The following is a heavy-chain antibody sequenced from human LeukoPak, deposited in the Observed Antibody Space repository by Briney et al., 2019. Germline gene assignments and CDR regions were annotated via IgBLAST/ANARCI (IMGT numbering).Heavy chain of an antibody. V-gene: IGHV3-30*02. Sequence: GSLRLSCAASGFTISSYGMHWVRQAPGKGLEWVAFIRYDGSNKYYADSVKGRFTISRDNSKNTLYLQMNSLRAEDTAVYYCAKVRGSITMVRGVITDYYYYYYMDVWGKGTTVTISS. CDR1: GFTISSYG. CDR3: AKVRGSITMVRGVITDYYYYYYMDV. D-gene: IGHD3-10*01. J-gene: IGHJ6*03. CDR2: IRYDGSNK.